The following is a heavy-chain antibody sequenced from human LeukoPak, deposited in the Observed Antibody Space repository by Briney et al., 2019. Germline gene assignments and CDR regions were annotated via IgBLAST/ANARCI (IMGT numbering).Heavy chain of an antibody. V-gene: IGHV3-64*01. D-gene: IGHD6-6*01. Sequence: GGSLRLSCAASGFTFSSYAMHWVRQAPGEGLEYVSTISDNGGSTFYANSVKGRFTISRDNSKNTLYLQMGSLRPEDMAVYYCARALIAARPDSLFDYWGQGTLVTVSS. CDR3: ARALIAARPDSLFDY. CDR1: GFTFSSYA. CDR2: ISDNGGST. J-gene: IGHJ4*02.